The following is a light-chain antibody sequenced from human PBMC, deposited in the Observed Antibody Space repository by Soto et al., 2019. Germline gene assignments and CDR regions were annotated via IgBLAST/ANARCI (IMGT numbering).Light chain of an antibody. CDR1: QSVSSY. V-gene: IGKV3-11*01. J-gene: IGKJ4*01. Sequence: EIVLTQSPATLSLSPGERATLSCRASQSVSSYLAWYQQKPGQAPRLLIYGASSRATGIPDRFSGSGSGTDFTLTISSLEPEDFAVYYCQQRSNWPRAFGGGTKVDIK. CDR3: QQRSNWPRA. CDR2: GAS.